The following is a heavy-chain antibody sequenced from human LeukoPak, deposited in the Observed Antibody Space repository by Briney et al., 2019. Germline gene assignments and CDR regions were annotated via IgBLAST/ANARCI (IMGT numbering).Heavy chain of an antibody. CDR1: GFNFSCYS. D-gene: IGHD3-10*01. V-gene: IGHV3-48*01. CDR2: ISSSSSTI. Sequence: GGSLRLSCAASGFNFSCYSINWVRQAPGKGLGWVSYISSSSSTIYYADSVKGRFTISRDNAKNSLYLQMNSLRAEDTAVYYCARDLHNYGSGSFSYYMDVWGKGTTVTVSS. CDR3: ARDLHNYGSGSFSYYMDV. J-gene: IGHJ6*03.